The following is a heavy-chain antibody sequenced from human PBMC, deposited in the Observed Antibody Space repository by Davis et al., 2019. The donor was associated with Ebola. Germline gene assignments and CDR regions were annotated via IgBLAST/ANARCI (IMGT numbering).Heavy chain of an antibody. D-gene: IGHD4-23*01. CDR2: IYYSGST. CDR3: PRASYGGNSGLRY. J-gene: IGHJ4*02. Sequence: MPGGSLRLSCTVSGGSISSSSYYWGWIRQPPGKGLEWTGSIYYSGSTYYNSSLKSRVTISVDTSKNQFSLKLSSVTAADTAVYYCPRASYGGNSGLRYWGQGTLVTVSS. V-gene: IGHV4-39*07. CDR1: GGSISSSSYY.